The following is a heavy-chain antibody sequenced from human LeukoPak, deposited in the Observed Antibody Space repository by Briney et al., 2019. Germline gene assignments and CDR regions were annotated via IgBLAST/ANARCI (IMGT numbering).Heavy chain of an antibody. CDR1: GFTFSSYS. D-gene: IGHD2-2*02. J-gene: IGHJ3*02. CDR2: ISSSSSYI. Sequence: GGSLRLSCAASGFTFSSYSMNWVRQAPGKGLEWVSSISSSSSYIYYADSVKGRFTISRDNAKNSLYLQMNSLRAEDTAVYYCAKPDCSSTSRYTFGAFDIWGQGTMVTVSS. CDR3: AKPDCSSTSRYTFGAFDI. V-gene: IGHV3-21*01.